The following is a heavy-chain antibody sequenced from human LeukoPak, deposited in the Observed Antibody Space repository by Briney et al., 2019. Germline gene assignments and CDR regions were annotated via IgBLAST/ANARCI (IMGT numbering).Heavy chain of an antibody. V-gene: IGHV3-7*03. D-gene: IGHD4-17*01. Sequence: GGSLRLSCAASGFTFSSYWMSWVRQAPGKGLEWVANIKQDGSEKYYVDSVKGRFTISRDNAKNSLYLQMNSLRAEDTAVYYCARDHGDYSSYYYYGMDVWGQGTTVTVSS. J-gene: IGHJ6*02. CDR1: GFTFSSYW. CDR2: IKQDGSEK. CDR3: ARDHGDYSSYYYYGMDV.